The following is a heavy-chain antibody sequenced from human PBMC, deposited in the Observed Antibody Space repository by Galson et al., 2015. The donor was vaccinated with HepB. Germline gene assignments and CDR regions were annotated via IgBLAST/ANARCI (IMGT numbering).Heavy chain of an antibody. Sequence: SLRLSFSSSVFTFSTYAMSWVRQAPGKGLDLVSAISGTVFNTYYADSLKGRFTISIYNSNNTLYLQMNSLRAGDTAVYFCAKEGYDILTNFDFWGQGTLVTVSS. CDR1: VFTFSTYA. D-gene: IGHD3-9*01. CDR2: ISGTVFNT. CDR3: AKEGYDILTNFDF. J-gene: IGHJ4*02. V-gene: IGHV3-23*01.